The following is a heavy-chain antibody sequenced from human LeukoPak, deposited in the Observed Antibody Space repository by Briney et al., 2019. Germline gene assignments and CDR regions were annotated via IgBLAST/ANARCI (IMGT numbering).Heavy chain of an antibody. J-gene: IGHJ4*02. CDR3: ARQSLAGTNFDY. V-gene: IGHV4-39*01. CDR2: IYYSGST. Sequence: PSETLSLTCTVSGGSISSSSYYWGWIRQPPGEGLEWIGSIYYSGSTYYNPSLKSRVTISVDTSKNQFSLKLSSVTAADTAVYYCARQSLAGTNFDYWGQGTLVTVSS. CDR1: GGSISSSSYY. D-gene: IGHD7-27*01.